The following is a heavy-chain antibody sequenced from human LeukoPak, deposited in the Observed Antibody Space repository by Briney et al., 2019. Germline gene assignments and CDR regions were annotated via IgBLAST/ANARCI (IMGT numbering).Heavy chain of an antibody. CDR1: GDSVSSNSAA. Sequence: SQTLSLTCAISGDSVSSNSAAWNWIRQSPSRGLEWLGRTYYRSKWYNDYAVSVKSRITINPDTSKNQLSLQLNSVTPEDTAVYYCARGGSIQLWSPFDYWGQGTLVTVSS. J-gene: IGHJ4*02. CDR2: TYYRSKWYN. V-gene: IGHV6-1*01. CDR3: ARGGSIQLWSPFDY. D-gene: IGHD5-18*01.